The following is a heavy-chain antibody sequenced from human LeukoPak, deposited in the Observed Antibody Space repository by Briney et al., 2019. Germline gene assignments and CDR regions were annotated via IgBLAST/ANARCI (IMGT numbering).Heavy chain of an antibody. D-gene: IGHD2-15*01. CDR1: GFTFSSYW. CDR2: IKQDGSEK. V-gene: IGHV3-7*01. CDR3: ARGCSGGSCYESKFDP. J-gene: IGHJ5*02. Sequence: GGSLRLSCAASGFTFSSYWMSWVRQAPGKGLEWVANIKQDGSEKYYVDSAKGRFTISRDNAKNSLYLQMNSLRAEDTAGYYCARGCSGGSCYESKFDPWGQGTLVTVSS.